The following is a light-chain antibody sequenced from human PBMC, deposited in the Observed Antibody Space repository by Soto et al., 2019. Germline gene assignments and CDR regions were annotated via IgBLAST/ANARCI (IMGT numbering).Light chain of an antibody. CDR3: QSYDSRLSEYV. Sequence: QSVLTQPPSLSGAPGQRVTISYTGSSSNIGAGFDVHWYQQVPGTAPRLLINANTNRPSGVPDRFSGSKSGTSASLAITGLQPEDEADYFCQSYDSRLSEYVFGSGTKLTVL. J-gene: IGLJ1*01. CDR1: SSNIGAGFD. V-gene: IGLV1-40*01. CDR2: ANT.